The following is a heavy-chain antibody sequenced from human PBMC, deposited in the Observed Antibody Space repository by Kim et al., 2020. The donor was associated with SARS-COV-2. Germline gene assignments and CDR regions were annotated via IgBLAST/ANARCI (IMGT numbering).Heavy chain of an antibody. Sequence: TPSLKSRVTISVDTSKNQFSLKLSSVTAADTAVYYCARDWDSSSWYGMDVWGQGTTVTVSS. J-gene: IGHJ6*02. D-gene: IGHD6-13*01. CDR3: ARDWDSSSWYGMDV. V-gene: IGHV4-31*02.